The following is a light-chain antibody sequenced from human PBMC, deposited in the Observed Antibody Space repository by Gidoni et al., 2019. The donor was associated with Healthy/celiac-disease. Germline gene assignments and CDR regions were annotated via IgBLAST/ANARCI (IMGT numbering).Light chain of an antibody. CDR1: NIGSKS. CDR2: DDS. V-gene: IGLV3-21*02. CDR3: QVWDSSSDHPGVV. J-gene: IGLJ2*01. Sequence: SSVLTQPPSVSVAPGQTARITCGGNNIGSKSVHWYQQKQGQAPVLVAYDDSDRPSGIPERFSGSNSGNTATLTISRVEAGDEADYDCQVWDSSSDHPGVVFGGGTKLTGL.